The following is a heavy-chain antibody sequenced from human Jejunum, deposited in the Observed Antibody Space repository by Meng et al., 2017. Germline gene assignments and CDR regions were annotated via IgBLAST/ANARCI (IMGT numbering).Heavy chain of an antibody. Sequence: QIPLKESGPTLGTPTQTLTLTGAFSGFSLSTSGVGVGWIRQPPGEALEWLSVIYWDDDKRYSPSLKTKLTVTKDTSKNQVVLTMTNMDPVDTATYYCAHADVLTGYGNFDYWGQGTLVTVSS. J-gene: IGHJ4*02. V-gene: IGHV2-5*02. CDR3: AHADVLTGYGNFDY. D-gene: IGHD3-9*01. CDR2: IYWDDDK. CDR1: GFSLSTSGVG.